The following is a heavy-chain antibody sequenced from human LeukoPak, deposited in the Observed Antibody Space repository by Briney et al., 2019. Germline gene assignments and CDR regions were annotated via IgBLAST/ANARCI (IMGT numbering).Heavy chain of an antibody. CDR1: GYTFTSYG. Sequence: GASVKVSCKASGYTFTSYGISWVRQAPGQGLEWMGWISAYNGNTNYAQKLQGRVTMTTDTSTSTAYMELRSLRSDDTAMYYCAFSYYYDSSGYSIQWGQGTLVTVSS. CDR2: ISAYNGNT. CDR3: AFSYYYDSSGYSIQ. J-gene: IGHJ4*02. D-gene: IGHD3-22*01. V-gene: IGHV1-18*01.